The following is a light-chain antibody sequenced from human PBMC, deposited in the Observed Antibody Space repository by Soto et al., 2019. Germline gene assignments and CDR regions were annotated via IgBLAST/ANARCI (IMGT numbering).Light chain of an antibody. CDR1: QSVSSSY. CDR3: QQLDSYPRT. CDR2: GAS. V-gene: IGKV3-20*01. Sequence: EIVLTQSPGTLSLSPGERATLSCRASQSVSSSYLAWYQQKPGQAPRLLIYGASNRATGIPDRFSGSGSGTEFTLTISSLQPEDFATYYCQQLDSYPRTFGQGTKVDIK. J-gene: IGKJ1*01.